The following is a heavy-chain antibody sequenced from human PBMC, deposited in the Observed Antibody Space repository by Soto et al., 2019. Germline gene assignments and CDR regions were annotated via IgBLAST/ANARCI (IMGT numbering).Heavy chain of an antibody. CDR3: ARALVDYYDGSGYPRFDY. J-gene: IGHJ4*02. CDR1: GFTFSGYW. D-gene: IGHD3-22*01. Sequence: EVQLVESGGGLVQPGGSLRLSCAASGFTFSGYWMHWVRQAPGKGLVWVSRINSDGSSTSYADSVKGRFTISRDNAKNTLFLQMNSLRAEDTAVYYCARALVDYYDGSGYPRFDYWGQGTLVTVSS. CDR2: INSDGSST. V-gene: IGHV3-74*01.